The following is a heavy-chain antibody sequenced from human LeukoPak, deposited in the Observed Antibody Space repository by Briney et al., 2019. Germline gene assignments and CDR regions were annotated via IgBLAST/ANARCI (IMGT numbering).Heavy chain of an antibody. CDR3: ARSQNYYGSGDY. Sequence: SETLSLTCTVSGDSVSNGNYYWSWLRQPPGKALEWIGYIYYTGSTYYNPSLEGRATISVDTSRNQFSVKLSSVTAADTAVYYCARSQNYYGSGDYWSQGTLVTVSS. J-gene: IGHJ4*02. CDR1: GDSVSNGNYY. D-gene: IGHD3-10*01. V-gene: IGHV4-61*01. CDR2: IYYTGST.